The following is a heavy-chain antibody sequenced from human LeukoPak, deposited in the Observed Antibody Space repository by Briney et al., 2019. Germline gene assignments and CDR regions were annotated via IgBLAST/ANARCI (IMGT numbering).Heavy chain of an antibody. CDR3: ARLYSGYDSGRYYYYYMDV. Sequence: SETLSLTCTVSDDSISNSFYFWAWIRQPPGKGLEWIGNVYHSGSIYYNPSLESRVTISVDTSKTQFSLKVRSVTAADTSVYYCARLYSGYDSGRYYYYYMDVWGKGTTVTVSS. J-gene: IGHJ6*03. CDR1: DDSISNSFYF. V-gene: IGHV4-39*01. D-gene: IGHD5-12*01. CDR2: VYHSGSI.